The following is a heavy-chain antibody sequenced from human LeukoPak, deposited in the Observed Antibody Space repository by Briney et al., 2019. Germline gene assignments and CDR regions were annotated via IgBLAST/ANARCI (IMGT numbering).Heavy chain of an antibody. V-gene: IGHV1-2*02. Sequence: GASVKASCKASAYTFTGYYLHWVRQAPGQGLEWMGWIDPNNGDTKYAQKFQGRVTMTRDRSISTAYMELSRLTSDDTAVYYCARRSRNGLDAFDIWGQGTMVTVSS. CDR3: ARRSRNGLDAFDI. CDR2: IDPNNGDT. CDR1: AYTFTGYY. J-gene: IGHJ3*02. D-gene: IGHD1-14*01.